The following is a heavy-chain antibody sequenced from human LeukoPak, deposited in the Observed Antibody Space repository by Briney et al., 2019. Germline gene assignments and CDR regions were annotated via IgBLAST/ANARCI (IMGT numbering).Heavy chain of an antibody. Sequence: PGRSLRLSCAASGFTFSGSTMHWVRQASGKGLEWVGRIRGKANNYATTYAASVKGRFTISRDDSTNTAYLQMNSLKTEDTAVYYCTIGDLHALDIWGQGTMVTVSS. CDR1: GFTFSGST. J-gene: IGHJ3*02. V-gene: IGHV3-73*01. CDR2: IRGKANNYAT. CDR3: TIGDLHALDI. D-gene: IGHD3-16*01.